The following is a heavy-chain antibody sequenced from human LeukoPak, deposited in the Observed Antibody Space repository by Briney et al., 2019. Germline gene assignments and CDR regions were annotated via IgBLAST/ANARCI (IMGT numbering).Heavy chain of an antibody. V-gene: IGHV3-11*01. CDR1: GFNLSDHY. CDR2: ISNRGFST. Sequence: GGSLRLSCSASGFNLSDHYMSWIRQTPGGGLYWVSYISNRGFSTYYADSVKGRFTISRDNTKSSLYLEMQSLRAEDTAIYYCARNKRRFDQWGQGTVVTVSS. J-gene: IGHJ4*02. CDR3: ARNKRRFDQ.